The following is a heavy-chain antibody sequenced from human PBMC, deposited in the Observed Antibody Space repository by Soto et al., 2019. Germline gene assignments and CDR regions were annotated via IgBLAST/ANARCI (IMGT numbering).Heavy chain of an antibody. CDR3: ARSPRGYSYGYIDY. Sequence: GGSLRLSCAASGFTFSSYAMSWVRQAPGKGLEWVSAISGSGGSTYYADSVKGRFTISRDNSKNTLYLQMNSLRAEDTAVYYCARSPRGYSYGYIDYWGQGTLVTVSS. CDR2: ISGSGGST. CDR1: GFTFSSYA. D-gene: IGHD5-18*01. J-gene: IGHJ4*02. V-gene: IGHV3-23*01.